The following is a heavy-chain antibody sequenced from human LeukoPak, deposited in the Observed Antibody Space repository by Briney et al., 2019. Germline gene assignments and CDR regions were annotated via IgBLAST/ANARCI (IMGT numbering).Heavy chain of an antibody. CDR3: ASRIAAAGKVSDY. V-gene: IGHV4-61*02. J-gene: IGHJ4*02. Sequence: SETLSLTCTVSGDSVSSPTYYWNWIRQSAGKGLEWIGRIHTTDRPNYNPSLKSRVTISVDTSKNQFSLKLSSVTAADTAVYYCASRIAAAGKVSDYWGQGTLVTVSS. CDR2: IHTTDRP. D-gene: IGHD6-13*01. CDR1: GDSVSSPTYY.